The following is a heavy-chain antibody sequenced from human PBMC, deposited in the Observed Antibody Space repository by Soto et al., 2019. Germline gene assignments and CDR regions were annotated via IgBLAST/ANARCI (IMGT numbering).Heavy chain of an antibody. Sequence: QVQLVQSGAEVKKPGASVKVSCKASGYTFTSYAMHWVRQAPGQRLEWMGWINAGNGNTKYSQKFQGRVTITRDTAASTAYMELSSLSSEYTAVYYCASGGDILTCSPPWGYYCYMDVLGEGTTVPVSS. J-gene: IGHJ6*03. CDR3: ASGGDILTCSPPWGYYCYMDV. CDR2: INAGNGNT. D-gene: IGHD3-9*01. CDR1: GYTFTSYA. V-gene: IGHV1-3*01.